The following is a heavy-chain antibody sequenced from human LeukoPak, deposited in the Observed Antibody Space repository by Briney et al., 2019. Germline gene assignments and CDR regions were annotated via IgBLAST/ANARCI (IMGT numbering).Heavy chain of an antibody. CDR2: ITSSGGTT. V-gene: IGHV3-23*01. CDR1: GFRLSTYA. Sequence: GGSLRLSCAASGFRLSTYAMTWVRQGPGKGLECVSSITSSGGTTYYADSVKGRFTISRDNSKNTLYLQLNNLRAEDTAIYYCAKDPNGDYIGAFDNWGQGTMVTVSS. J-gene: IGHJ3*02. CDR3: AKDPNGDYIGAFDN. D-gene: IGHD2-8*01.